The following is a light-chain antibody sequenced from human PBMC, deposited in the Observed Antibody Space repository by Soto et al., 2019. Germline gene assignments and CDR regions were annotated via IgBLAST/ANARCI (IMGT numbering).Light chain of an antibody. Sequence: QSVLTQPASVSGSPGQSITISCTGTSSDVGGYNYVSWYQHHPGKAPKLMIYDVSNRPSGVSNRFSGSKSGNTASLIISGLQAEDEADYYCSSYTSSRTLSTYVFGTG. J-gene: IGLJ1*01. CDR2: DVS. CDR1: SSDVGGYNY. V-gene: IGLV2-14*03. CDR3: SSYTSSRTLSTYV.